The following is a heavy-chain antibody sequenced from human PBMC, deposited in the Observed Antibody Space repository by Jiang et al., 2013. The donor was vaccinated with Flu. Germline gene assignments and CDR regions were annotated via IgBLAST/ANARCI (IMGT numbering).Heavy chain of an antibody. V-gene: IGHV4-59*01. CDR3: ARDYDFWSTGGGLDV. CDR1: GASIGSYY. Sequence: GPGLVKPAETLSLTCTVSGASIGSYYWSWIRQPPGKGLEWIGHVYYSGSTNYNPSLESRVTISVDTSKNQFSLKLTSVTAADTAVYYCARDYDFWSTGGGLDVWGPGGPRSPSPQ. CDR2: VYYSGST. J-gene: IGHJ6*01. D-gene: IGHD3/OR15-3a*01.